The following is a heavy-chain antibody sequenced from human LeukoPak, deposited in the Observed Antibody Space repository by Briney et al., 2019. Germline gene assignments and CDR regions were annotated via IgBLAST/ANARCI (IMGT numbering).Heavy chain of an antibody. D-gene: IGHD3-10*02. CDR1: GFTFSSYE. CDR3: AELGITMIGGV. J-gene: IGHJ6*04. V-gene: IGHV3-48*03. CDR2: ISSSGSNI. Sequence: GGSLRLSCAASGFTFSSYEMNWVRQAPGKGLEWVSYISSSGSNIYYADSVKGRFTISRDNAKNSLYLKMNSLRAEDTAVYYCAELGITMIGGVWGKGTTVTISS.